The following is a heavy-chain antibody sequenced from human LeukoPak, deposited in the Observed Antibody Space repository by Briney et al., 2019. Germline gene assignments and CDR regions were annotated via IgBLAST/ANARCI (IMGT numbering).Heavy chain of an antibody. CDR1: GFTFSSYA. J-gene: IGHJ3*02. Sequence: GGSLRLSCAASGFTFSSYAMSWVRQAPGKGLEWVANIKQDGSEKYYVDSVKGRFTISRDNAKNSLYLQMNSLRAEDTAVYYCARESPGGLDAFDIWGQGTMVTVSS. V-gene: IGHV3-7*01. CDR3: ARESPGGLDAFDI. CDR2: IKQDGSEK. D-gene: IGHD3-16*01.